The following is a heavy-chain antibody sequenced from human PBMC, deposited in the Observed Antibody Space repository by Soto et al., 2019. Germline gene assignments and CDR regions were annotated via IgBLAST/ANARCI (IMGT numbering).Heavy chain of an antibody. D-gene: IGHD7-27*01. CDR1: GFTFSDYW. CDR3: VTQRGRLTPSY. Sequence: QAGGSLRLSCAVSGFTFSDYWMNWVRQAPGRGLEWVANIKKDGGGELYVDSVKGRFTTPRDNSKTSLFMQMNSLTDQDTAVYYCVTQRGRLTPSYWGPGTLVRVS. CDR2: IKKDGGGE. V-gene: IGHV3-7*03. J-gene: IGHJ4*02.